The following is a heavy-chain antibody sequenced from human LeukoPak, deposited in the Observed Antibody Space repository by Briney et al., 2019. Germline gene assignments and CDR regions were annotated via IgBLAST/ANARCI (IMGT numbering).Heavy chain of an antibody. Sequence: SETLSLTCTVSGGSISSYYWSWIRQPPGKGLEWIGYIYYSGSTNYNPSPKSRVTISVDTSKNQFSLKLSSVTAADTAVYYCARVADYDFWSGSRALDYWGQGTLVTVSS. J-gene: IGHJ4*02. V-gene: IGHV4-59*01. CDR2: IYYSGST. CDR1: GGSISSYY. D-gene: IGHD3-3*01. CDR3: ARVADYDFWSGSRALDY.